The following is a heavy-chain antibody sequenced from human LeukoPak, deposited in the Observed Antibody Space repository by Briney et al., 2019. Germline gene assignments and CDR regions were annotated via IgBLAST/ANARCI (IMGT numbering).Heavy chain of an antibody. CDR2: ISISGSTI. D-gene: IGHD2-2*01. V-gene: IGHV3-48*03. CDR3: AREGVVVSAAVDY. J-gene: IGHJ4*02. CDR1: GFTFSNYE. Sequence: PEGSLRLSCAASGFTFSNYEMNWVRQAPGKGLEWVSYISISGSTIYYADSVKGRFTISRDNAKNSLYLQMNSLRAEDTAVYYCAREGVVVSAAVDYWGQGTLVTVSS.